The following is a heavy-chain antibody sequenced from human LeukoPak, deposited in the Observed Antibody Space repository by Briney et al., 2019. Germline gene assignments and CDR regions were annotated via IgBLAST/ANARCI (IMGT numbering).Heavy chain of an antibody. CDR3: AKDPIRGVRPYYFSS. V-gene: IGHV3-30*02. D-gene: IGHD3-10*01. J-gene: IGHJ4*02. CDR1: GFTFSSYG. Sequence: AGSLRLSCAASGFTFSSYGMQWVRQAPGKGLEWVAFIHYDGSNKYYANSVKGRFTISRDNSKNTLYLHMNSLRAEDTAVYYCAKDPIRGVRPYYFSSWGQGTLVTVSS. CDR2: IHYDGSNK.